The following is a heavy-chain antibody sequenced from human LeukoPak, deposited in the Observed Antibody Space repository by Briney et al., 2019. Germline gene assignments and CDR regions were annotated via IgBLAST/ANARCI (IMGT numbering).Heavy chain of an antibody. V-gene: IGHV3-9*03. J-gene: IGHJ4*02. CDR2: ISWNSGSI. D-gene: IGHD3-10*01. Sequence: GGSLRLSCAASGFTFDDYAMHWVRQAPGKGLEWVSGISWNSGSIGYADSVKGRFTISRDNAKNSLYLQMNSLRAEDMALYYCAKDTDYGSGSLAIDYWGQGTLVTVSS. CDR1: GFTFDDYA. CDR3: AKDTDYGSGSLAIDY.